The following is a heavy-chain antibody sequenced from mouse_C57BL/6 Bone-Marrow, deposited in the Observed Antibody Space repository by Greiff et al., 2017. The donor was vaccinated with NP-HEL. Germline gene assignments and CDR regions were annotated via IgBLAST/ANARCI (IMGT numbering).Heavy chain of an antibody. Sequence: QVHVKQPGAELVKPGASVKMSCKASGYTFTSYWITWVKQRPGQGLEWIGDIYPGSGSTNYNEKFKSKATLTVDTSSSTAYMQLSSLTSEDSAVYYCARLSYAMDYWGQGTSVTVSS. V-gene: IGHV1-55*01. CDR3: ARLSYAMDY. J-gene: IGHJ4*01. CDR1: GYTFTSYW. CDR2: IYPGSGST.